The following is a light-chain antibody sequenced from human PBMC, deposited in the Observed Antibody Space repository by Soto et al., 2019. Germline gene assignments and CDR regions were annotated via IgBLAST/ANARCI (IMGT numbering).Light chain of an antibody. CDR2: DVS. J-gene: IGLJ1*01. V-gene: IGLV2-11*01. Sequence: QSALTQPRSVSGSPGQSVTVSCTGTSSDVAGYNCVSWYQQHPGKAPKLMIYDVSKRPSGVPDRFSGSKSGNTTSLTISGLQAEDEAEYYCCSYAGSPNVFGTGTKVTVL. CDR3: CSYAGSPNV. CDR1: SSDVAGYNC.